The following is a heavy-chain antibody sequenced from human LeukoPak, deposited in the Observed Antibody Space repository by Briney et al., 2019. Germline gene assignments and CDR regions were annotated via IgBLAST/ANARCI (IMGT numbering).Heavy chain of an antibody. Sequence: PGGSLRLSCAASGFTFNDYYMGWIRQAPGKGLEWLSYINIGGTNTHYADSMKGRFTISRDNAKKSLYLEMNNLRAEDTAVYYCATDGAGFDTWGQGVLVTVSS. CDR2: INIGGTNT. V-gene: IGHV3-11*01. J-gene: IGHJ5*02. CDR1: GFTFNDYY. CDR3: ATDGAGFDT.